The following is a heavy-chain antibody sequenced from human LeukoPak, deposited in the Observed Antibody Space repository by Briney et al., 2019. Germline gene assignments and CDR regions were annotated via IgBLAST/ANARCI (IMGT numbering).Heavy chain of an antibody. D-gene: IGHD3-9*01. J-gene: IGHJ4*02. Sequence: GGSLRLSCAASGFTVSSNYMSWVRQAPGKGPEWVSVIYSGGSTYYADSVKGRFTISRDNSKNTLYLQMNSLRAEDTAVYYCARGSEDYDILTDWIPAHFDYWGQGTLVTVSS. V-gene: IGHV3-53*01. CDR2: IYSGGST. CDR3: ARGSEDYDILTDWIPAHFDY. CDR1: GFTVSSNY.